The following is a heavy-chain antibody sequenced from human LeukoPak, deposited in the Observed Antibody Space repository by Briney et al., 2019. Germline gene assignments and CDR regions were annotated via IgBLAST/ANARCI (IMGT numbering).Heavy chain of an antibody. D-gene: IGHD3-10*01. V-gene: IGHV4-4*07. CDR2: VSTSGST. Sequence: SETLSRTCTVSGGSINSYYWSWIRQPAGKGLEWIGRVSTSGSTNYNPSLKSRVIMSVDTSKNQFSLKLTSVTAADAAMYYCTCFIPITDSWGQGTLVTVSS. CDR3: TCFIPITDS. J-gene: IGHJ4*02. CDR1: GGSINSYY.